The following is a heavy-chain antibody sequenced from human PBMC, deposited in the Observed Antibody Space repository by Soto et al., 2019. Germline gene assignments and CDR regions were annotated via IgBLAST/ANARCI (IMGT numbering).Heavy chain of an antibody. CDR1: GFTFSSYG. CDR3: AKGRTVVSPPLNWFDP. CDR2: ISYDGSKK. V-gene: IGHV3-30*18. D-gene: IGHD2-15*01. Sequence: GGSLRLSCAASGFTFSSYGMHWVRQAPGKGLEWVAVISYDGSKKYYADSVKGRFTISRDNSKNTLYLQMNSLRAEDTAVYYCAKGRTVVSPPLNWFDPWGQGTLVTVSS. J-gene: IGHJ5*02.